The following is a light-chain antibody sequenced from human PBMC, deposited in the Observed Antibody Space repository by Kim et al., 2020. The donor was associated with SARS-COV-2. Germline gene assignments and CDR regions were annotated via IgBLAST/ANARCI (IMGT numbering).Light chain of an antibody. CDR2: YDS. V-gene: IGLV3-21*01. J-gene: IGLJ3*02. CDR3: QAWDGGNAM. CDR1: NIGGKS. Sequence: SYELTQPPSVSVAPGQTARITCGGNNIGGKSVCWCQQKPGQAPVLVIFYDSDRPSGIPERFSGSKSGNTATLTINGVEAGDEADYYCQAWDGGNAMFGGG.